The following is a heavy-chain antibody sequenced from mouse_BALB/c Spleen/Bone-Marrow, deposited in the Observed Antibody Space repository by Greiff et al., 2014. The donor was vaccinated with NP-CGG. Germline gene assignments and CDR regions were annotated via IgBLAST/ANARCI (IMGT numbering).Heavy chain of an antibody. CDR3: ARPDYYGSSSWFTY. D-gene: IGHD1-1*01. Sequence: VQLQQSGGGLVQPGGSLKLSCAASGFDFSRYWMSWVRQAPGKGLEWIGEINPDSSTINYTPSLKDKFIISRDNAKNTLYLQMSKVRSEDTALYYCARPDYYGSSSWFTYWGQGTLVTVSA. V-gene: IGHV4-1*02. CDR2: INPDSSTI. CDR1: GFDFSRYW. J-gene: IGHJ3*01.